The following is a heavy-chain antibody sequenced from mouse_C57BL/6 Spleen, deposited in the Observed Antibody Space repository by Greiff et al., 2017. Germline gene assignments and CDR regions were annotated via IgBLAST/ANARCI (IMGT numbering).Heavy chain of an antibody. J-gene: IGHJ3*01. CDR2: INPSSGYT. CDR3: AHYYGSSYGWFAY. Sequence: VQLQQSGAELAKPGASVKLSCKASGYTFTSYWMHWVKQRPGQGLEWIGYINPSSGYTKYNQKFKDKATLTADKSSSTAYMQLSSLTYEDSAVYYCAHYYGSSYGWFAYWGQGTLVTVSA. D-gene: IGHD1-1*01. V-gene: IGHV1-7*01. CDR1: GYTFTSYW.